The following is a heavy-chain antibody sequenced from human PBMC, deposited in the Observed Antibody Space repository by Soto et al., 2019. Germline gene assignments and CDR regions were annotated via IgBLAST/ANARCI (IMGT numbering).Heavy chain of an antibody. Sequence: XGTLALTCTVCGGSVSGGGYYWSWIRQPPGKGLEWIGYIYYSGSTNYNPSLKSRVTISVDTSKNQLSLKLSSVTAADTAVYYCAREALGSHRFDPWGQRTLVTVSS. D-gene: IGHD3-16*01. J-gene: IGHJ5*02. CDR1: GGSVSGGGYY. CDR2: IYYSGST. CDR3: AREALGSHRFDP. V-gene: IGHV4-61*08.